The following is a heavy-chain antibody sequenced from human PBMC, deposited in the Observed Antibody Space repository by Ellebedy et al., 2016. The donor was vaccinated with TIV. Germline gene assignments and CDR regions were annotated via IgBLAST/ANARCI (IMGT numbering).Heavy chain of an antibody. D-gene: IGHD6-6*01. Sequence: GGSLRLSXAASGFTFSSYAMSWVRQAPGKGLEWVSAISGSGGSTYYADSVKGRFTISRDNSKNTLYLQMNSLRAEDTAVYYCAKDRGAARLTDYWGQGTLVTVSS. CDR2: ISGSGGST. CDR1: GFTFSSYA. CDR3: AKDRGAARLTDY. J-gene: IGHJ4*02. V-gene: IGHV3-23*01.